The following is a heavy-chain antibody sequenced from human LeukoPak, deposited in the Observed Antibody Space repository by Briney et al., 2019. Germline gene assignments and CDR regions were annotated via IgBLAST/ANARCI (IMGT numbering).Heavy chain of an antibody. D-gene: IGHD3-10*01. CDR3: ASRAYGSGSYSIDP. V-gene: IGHV1-24*01. Sequence: GAPVKVSCKVSGYTLTELSMHWVRQAPGKGLEWMGGFDPEDGETIYAQKFQGRVTMTEDTSTDTAYMELSSLRSEDTAVYYCASRAYGSGSYSIDPWGQGTLVTVSS. CDR2: FDPEDGET. J-gene: IGHJ5*02. CDR1: GYTLTELS.